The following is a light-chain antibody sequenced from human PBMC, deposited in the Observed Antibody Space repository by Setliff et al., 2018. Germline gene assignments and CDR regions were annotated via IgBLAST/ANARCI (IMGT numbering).Light chain of an antibody. CDR3: QSYDSSLSES. CDR1: SSNIGAGYD. CDR2: VNS. Sequence: QSAPTQPPSVSGAPGQRVTISCTGSSSNIGAGYDVHWYQQLPGTAPKILIYVNSNRPSWVPDRFSGDKSGTSASLAITGLQAEDEADYYCQSYDSSLSESFGTGTKGTVL. V-gene: IGLV1-40*01. J-gene: IGLJ1*01.